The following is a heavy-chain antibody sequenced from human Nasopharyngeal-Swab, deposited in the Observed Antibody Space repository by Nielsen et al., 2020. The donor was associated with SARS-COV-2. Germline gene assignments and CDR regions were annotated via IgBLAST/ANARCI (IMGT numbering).Heavy chain of an antibody. CDR3: ARHYYESTTGTFPFDN. CDR2: LYHGGST. D-gene: IGHD3-22*01. CDR1: GGSISGYY. J-gene: IGHJ4*02. V-gene: IGHV4-59*08. Sequence: SETLSLTCTVSGGSISGYYWSWIRQAPGKGLEWLGYLYHGGSTIYNPSLKSQLTTSVDTSKNQLSLRLRSVTAADTAVYYCARHYYESTTGTFPFDNWGQGTLVTVSS.